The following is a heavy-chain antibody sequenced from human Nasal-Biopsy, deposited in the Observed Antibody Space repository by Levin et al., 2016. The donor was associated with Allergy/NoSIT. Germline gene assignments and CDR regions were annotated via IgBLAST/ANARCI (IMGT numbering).Heavy chain of an antibody. Sequence: ASVKVSCKASGYTFSMYGVSWVRQAPGQGLEWMGWISIYSGKTEYAEKFQGRVTMTTDTSTSTAYMDLRSLRSDDTAVYYCTRDRDTHSHRPESHWFDPWGQGTLVTVS. CDR2: ISIYSGKT. CDR1: GYTFSMYG. CDR3: TRDRDTHSHRPESHWFDP. V-gene: IGHV1-18*01. J-gene: IGHJ5*02. D-gene: IGHD1-26*01.